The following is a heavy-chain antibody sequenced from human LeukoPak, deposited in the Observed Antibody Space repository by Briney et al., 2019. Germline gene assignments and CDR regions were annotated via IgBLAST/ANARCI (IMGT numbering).Heavy chain of an antibody. D-gene: IGHD6-13*01. CDR2: INPNSGGT. CDR3: ARDGTSIAAAGPQGIDP. CDR1: GYTFTGYY. V-gene: IGHV1-2*02. Sequence: PGASVKVSCKASGYTFTGYYMHWVRQAPGQGLEWMGWINPNSGGTNYAQKFQGRVTMTRDTSISTAYMELSRLRSDDTAVYYCARDGTSIAAAGPQGIDPWGQGTLVTVSS. J-gene: IGHJ5*02.